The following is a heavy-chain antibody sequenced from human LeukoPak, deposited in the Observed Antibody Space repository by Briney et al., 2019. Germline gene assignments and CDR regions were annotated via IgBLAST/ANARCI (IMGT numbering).Heavy chain of an antibody. V-gene: IGHV1-18*01. CDR3: ARDLVYYDSSGYRLGFDY. D-gene: IGHD3-22*01. J-gene: IGHJ4*02. CDR2: ISAYNGNT. CDR1: GYTVTSYG. Sequence: ASVKVSCKASGYTVTSYGISWVRQAPGQGLEWMGWISAYNGNTNYAQKLQGRVTMTTDTSTSTAYMELRSLRSDDTAVYYCARDLVYYDSSGYRLGFDYWGQGTLVTVSS.